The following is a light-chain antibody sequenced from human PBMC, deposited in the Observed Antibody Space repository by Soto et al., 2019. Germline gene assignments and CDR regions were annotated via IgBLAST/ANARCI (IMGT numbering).Light chain of an antibody. Sequence: EIVMTQSPATLSVSPGERATLSCRASQSVNSKVAWYQQKPGQPPRLLIYAASTRATGVPARFSGSGSGTEFILTIISLQSKDFAVYYCQHHTDWPPITFGLGTRLEIE. CDR3: QHHTDWPPIT. V-gene: IGKV3-15*01. J-gene: IGKJ5*01. CDR1: QSVNSK. CDR2: AAS.